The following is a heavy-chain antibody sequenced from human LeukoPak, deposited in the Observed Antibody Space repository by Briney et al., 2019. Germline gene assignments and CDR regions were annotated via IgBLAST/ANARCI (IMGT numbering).Heavy chain of an antibody. V-gene: IGHV4-59*11. CDR3: ATRPAGSTWYGVFDY. Sequence: SETLSLTCTVSGGSINSHYWSWIPQPPGKGLEWIGYVFNGGSTNYNPYLKSRVTMSVDTSRDQFSLRLTSVTAADTAIYYCATRPAGSTWYGVFDYWSQGTLVTVSS. CDR2: VFNGGST. J-gene: IGHJ4*02. CDR1: GGSINSHY. D-gene: IGHD6-13*01.